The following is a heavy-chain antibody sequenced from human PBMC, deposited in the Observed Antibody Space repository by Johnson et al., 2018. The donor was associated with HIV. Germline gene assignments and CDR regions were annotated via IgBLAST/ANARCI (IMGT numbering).Heavy chain of an antibody. CDR2: IRYAGSNK. J-gene: IGHJ3*02. V-gene: IGHV3-30*02. D-gene: IGHD3-10*01. CDR3: AKDQERLLWFGTGGI. Sequence: QVQLVESGGGVVQPGGSLRLSCAASGFTFSSYGMHWVRQAPGKGLEWVAFIRYAGSNKYYADSVKGRFTIPRDNSKTTLYLQMNSRRAEDTAVYYCAKDQERLLWFGTGGIWGQGTMVTVSS. CDR1: GFTFSSYG.